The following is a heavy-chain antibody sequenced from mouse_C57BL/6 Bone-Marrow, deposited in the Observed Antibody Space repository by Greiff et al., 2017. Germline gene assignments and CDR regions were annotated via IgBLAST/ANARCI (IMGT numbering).Heavy chain of an antibody. CDR3: ARSGSYSNDFAWVAY. CDR1: GYTFTSYG. D-gene: IGHD2-5*01. J-gene: IGHJ3*01. CDR2: IYPRSGNT. Sequence: QVQLQQSGAELARPGASVKLSCKASGYTFTSYGISWVKQRTGQGLEWIGEIYPRSGNTYYNEKFKGKATLTADKSSSTAYMELSSLTSEDSAVXFCARSGSYSNDFAWVAYWGQGTLVTVSA. V-gene: IGHV1-81*01.